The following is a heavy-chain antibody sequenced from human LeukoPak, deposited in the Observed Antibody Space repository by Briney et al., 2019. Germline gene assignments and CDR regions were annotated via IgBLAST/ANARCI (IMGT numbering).Heavy chain of an antibody. D-gene: IGHD3-10*01. J-gene: IGHJ4*02. CDR3: AREDFGVDY. Sequence: GGSLRLSCAASGFTFNSYYMNWVRQAPGKGLVWVSRINRDGSDTIYADSVKGRFTISRDNAKNPLFLQMNSLRAEDTAVYYCAREDFGVDYWGQGTPVTVAS. CDR1: GFTFNSYY. V-gene: IGHV3-74*01. CDR2: INRDGSDT.